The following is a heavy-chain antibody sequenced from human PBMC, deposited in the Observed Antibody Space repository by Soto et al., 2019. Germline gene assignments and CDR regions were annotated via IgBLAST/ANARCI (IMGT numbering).Heavy chain of an antibody. CDR3: ATRLSGAMFAFDV. V-gene: IGHV3-66*01. J-gene: IGHJ3*01. D-gene: IGHD3-10*02. CDR1: GFTVSGNS. CDR2: IYSGDST. Sequence: EVQLVESGGDLVQPGGSLRLSCEASGFTVSGNSMTWVRQAPGKGLEWVSIIYSGDSTHYGEAAKGRLNIARDNPKNAIFLQMNSLRAEDTAVYYCATRLSGAMFAFDVWGQGTLVTVSS.